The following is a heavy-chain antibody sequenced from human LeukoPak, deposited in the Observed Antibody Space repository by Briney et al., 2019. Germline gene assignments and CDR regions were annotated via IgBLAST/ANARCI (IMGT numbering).Heavy chain of an antibody. V-gene: IGHV3-30*18. CDR1: GFIFSSYG. J-gene: IGHJ6*02. D-gene: IGHD2-15*01. CDR2: ISYDGSNK. CDR3: AEATGGSEGPYGLDV. Sequence: PGGSLRLSCAASGFIFSSYGMHWVRQAPGKGLEWVAVISYDGSNKYYADSVKGRFTISRDNSKNTLYLQMNSLRADDTAVYYCAEATGGSEGPYGLDVWGQGTTVTVSS.